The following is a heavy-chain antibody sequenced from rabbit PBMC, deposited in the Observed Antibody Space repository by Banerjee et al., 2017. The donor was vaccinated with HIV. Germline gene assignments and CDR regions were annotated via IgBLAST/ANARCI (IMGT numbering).Heavy chain of an antibody. CDR3: ARDGSCLGANINL. Sequence: QEQLEESGGGLVKPEGSLTLTCKASGFSFSNRYGMCWVRQAPGKGLEWIACINTSSSNTVYASRAKRRFTNSETSSTTVTLQIASLTAADTATYFCARDGSCLGANINLWGPGTLVTVS. J-gene: IGHJ4*01. D-gene: IGHD4-1*01. CDR1: GFSFSNRYG. CDR2: INTSSSNT. V-gene: IGHV1S45*01.